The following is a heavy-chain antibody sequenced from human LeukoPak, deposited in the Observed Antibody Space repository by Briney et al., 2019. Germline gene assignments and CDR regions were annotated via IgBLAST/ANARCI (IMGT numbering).Heavy chain of an antibody. J-gene: IGHJ4*02. CDR3: ARDADGYED. D-gene: IGHD5-24*01. V-gene: IGHV3-7*01. Sequence: PGGSLRLSCAASGFTFSRAWMSWVRQAPGKGLEWVANIKEDGSEDYYADSVKGRFAISKDNAKNSLYLQMNNLRAEDTAMYYCARDADGYEDRGQGTLVIVSS. CDR1: GFTFSRAW. CDR2: IKEDGSED.